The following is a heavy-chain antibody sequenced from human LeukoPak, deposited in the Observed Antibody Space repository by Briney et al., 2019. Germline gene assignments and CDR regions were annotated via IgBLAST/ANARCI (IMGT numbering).Heavy chain of an antibody. D-gene: IGHD6-6*01. CDR1: GFTFSSYG. CDR3: ARDARSSIYYYGMDV. Sequence: RSLRLSCAASGFTFSSYGMHWVRQAPGKGLEWVAVIWYDGSNKYYADSVKGRFTISRDNSKNTLYLQMNSLRAEDTAVYYCARDARSSIYYYGMDVWGQGTTVTVSS. CDR2: IWYDGSNK. J-gene: IGHJ6*02. V-gene: IGHV3-33*01.